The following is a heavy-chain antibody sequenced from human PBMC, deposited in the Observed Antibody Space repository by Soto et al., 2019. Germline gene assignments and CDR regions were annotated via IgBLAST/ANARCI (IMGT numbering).Heavy chain of an antibody. D-gene: IGHD3-10*01. Sequence: QVQLQESGPGLVKPSQTLSLTCTVSGGSISSGGYYWSWIRQHPGKGLEWIGYISYSGSTYYNPSLSSRVTISVDTSKNQFSLMLSSVTAADTAVYYCARVRITMVRGVMSYYMDVWGKGTTVTVSS. CDR2: ISYSGST. CDR1: GGSISSGGYY. CDR3: ARVRITMVRGVMSYYMDV. V-gene: IGHV4-31*03. J-gene: IGHJ6*03.